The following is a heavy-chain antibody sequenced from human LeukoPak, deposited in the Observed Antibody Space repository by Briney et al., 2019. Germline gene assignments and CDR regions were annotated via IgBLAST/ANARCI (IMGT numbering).Heavy chain of an antibody. CDR2: IIPIFGTA. J-gene: IGHJ6*03. CDR3: ARVAAPGRYYMDV. Sequence: SVKVSCKASGYTFTSYGISWVRQAPGQGLEWMGGIIPIFGTANYAQKFQGRVTITTDESTSTAYMELSSLRSEDTAVYYCARVAAPGRYYMDVWGKGTTVTGSS. V-gene: IGHV1-69*05. CDR1: GYTFTSYG. D-gene: IGHD6-6*01.